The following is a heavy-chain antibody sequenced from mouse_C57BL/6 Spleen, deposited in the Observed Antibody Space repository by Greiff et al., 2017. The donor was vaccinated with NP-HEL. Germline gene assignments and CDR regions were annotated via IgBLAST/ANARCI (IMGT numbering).Heavy chain of an antibody. CDR3: ARIYYAMDY. V-gene: IGHV5-4*03. CDR1: GFTFSSYA. Sequence: EVKVEESGGGLVKPGGSLKLSCAASGFTFSSYAMSWVRQTPEKRLEWVATISDGGSYTYYPANVKGRFTISRDNAKNNLYLQMSHLKSEDTAMYYCARIYYAMDYWGQGTSVTVSS. CDR2: ISDGGSYT. J-gene: IGHJ4*01.